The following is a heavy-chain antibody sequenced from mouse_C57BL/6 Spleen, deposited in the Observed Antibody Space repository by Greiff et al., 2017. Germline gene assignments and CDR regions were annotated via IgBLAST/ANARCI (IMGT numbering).Heavy chain of an antibody. J-gene: IGHJ2*01. Sequence: QVQLQQSGPGLVQPSQSLSITCTVSGFSLTSYGVHWVRQSPGKGLEWLGVIWRGGSTDYNAAFMSRLSITKDNSKSQVFFKMNSLQADDTAIYYCAKNALYYDYDQGYYFDYWGQGTTRTVSS. CDR3: AKNALYYDYDQGYYFDY. CDR2: IWRGGST. D-gene: IGHD2-4*01. V-gene: IGHV2-5*01. CDR1: GFSLTSYG.